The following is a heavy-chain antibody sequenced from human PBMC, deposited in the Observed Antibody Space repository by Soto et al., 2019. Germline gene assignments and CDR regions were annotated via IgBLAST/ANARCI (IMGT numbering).Heavy chain of an antibody. J-gene: IGHJ6*02. CDR1: GFTFSSYA. D-gene: IGHD3-22*01. CDR2: LSGSGVST. Sequence: EVQLLESGGGLVQPGGSLRLSCAASGFTFSSYAMSWVRQAPGKGLEWVSALSGSGVSTYYADSVKGRFTISRDNSKNTLYLKKNSLRAEDTAVYYCAKGGGSKDYYDTSGYYLYYYYAMDVWGQGTTVTVSS. V-gene: IGHV3-23*01. CDR3: AKGGGSKDYYDTSGYYLYYYYAMDV.